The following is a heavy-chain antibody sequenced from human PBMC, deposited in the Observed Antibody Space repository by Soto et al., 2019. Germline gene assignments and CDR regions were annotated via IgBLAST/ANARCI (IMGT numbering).Heavy chain of an antibody. Sequence: SVKVSCKASGGTFSSYAISWVRQAPGQGLEWMGGIIPIFGTANYAQKFQGRVTITADESTSTAYMELSSLRSEDTAVYYCARMYYDFWSGYRSYYYYGMDVWGQGTTVTVSS. CDR3: ARMYYDFWSGYRSYYYYGMDV. CDR2: IIPIFGTA. D-gene: IGHD3-3*01. CDR1: GGTFSSYA. J-gene: IGHJ6*02. V-gene: IGHV1-69*13.